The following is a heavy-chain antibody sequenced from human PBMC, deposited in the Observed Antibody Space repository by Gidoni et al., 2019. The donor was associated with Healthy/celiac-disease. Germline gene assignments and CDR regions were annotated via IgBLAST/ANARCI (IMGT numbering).Heavy chain of an antibody. V-gene: IGHV4-34*01. Sequence: QVQLQQSGAGLLKPSATLSLTCAVHRGSFSGYYWRWIRQPPGTGLEWIGKSNHSRSTNYNPSLKRRVTISVDTSKNQFSLKLSSVTAAETAVYCWARGLYQLLYDDWGQGTLVTVSS. D-gene: IGHD2-2*02. J-gene: IGHJ4*02. CDR2: SNHSRST. CDR3: ARGLYQLLYDD. CDR1: RGSFSGYY.